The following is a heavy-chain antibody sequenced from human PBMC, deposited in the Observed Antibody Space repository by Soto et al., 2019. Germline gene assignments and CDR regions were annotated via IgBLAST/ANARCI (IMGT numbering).Heavy chain of an antibody. D-gene: IGHD3-10*01. CDR1: GGSLSSGCYY. Sequence: TLSLTCTVSGGSLSSGCYYWSWIRQHPGKGLEWIGYIYYSGSTDYNPSLKSRFTISVDTSKNQFSLKLSSLTAADTAVYYCARWFGELSHLDYWGQGTLVTVSS. CDR2: IYYSGST. J-gene: IGHJ4*02. CDR3: ARWFGELSHLDY. V-gene: IGHV4-31*03.